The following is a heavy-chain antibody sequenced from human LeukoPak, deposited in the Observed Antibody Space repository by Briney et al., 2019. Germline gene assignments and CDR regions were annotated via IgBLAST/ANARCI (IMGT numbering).Heavy chain of an antibody. D-gene: IGHD3-9*01. CDR1: GFTFSGSA. J-gene: IGHJ4*02. Sequence: GGSLRLSCAASGFTFSGSAMHWVRQASGKGLVWVGRIRSKANSYATAYAASVKGRFTISRDDSKNTAYLQMNSLKTEDTAVYYCTRQGRDILTGSLGYWGQGTLVTVSS. CDR3: TRQGRDILTGSLGY. V-gene: IGHV3-73*01. CDR2: IRSKANSYAT.